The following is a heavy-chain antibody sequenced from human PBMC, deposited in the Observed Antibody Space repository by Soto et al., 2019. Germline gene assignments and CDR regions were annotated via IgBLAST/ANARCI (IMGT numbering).Heavy chain of an antibody. J-gene: IGHJ4*02. CDR3: ARHSDY. Sequence: QLQLQASGPGLVKPSETLSLTCTVSGGSISSSSYSWGWIRQAPGKGLEWIGRIYYSGSTYYNQSPKSRITISVDTSKNQFSLKLSSVTAVDTAVYDCARHSDYWGQGALVTASA. V-gene: IGHV4-39*01. CDR2: IYYSGST. CDR1: GGSISSSSYS.